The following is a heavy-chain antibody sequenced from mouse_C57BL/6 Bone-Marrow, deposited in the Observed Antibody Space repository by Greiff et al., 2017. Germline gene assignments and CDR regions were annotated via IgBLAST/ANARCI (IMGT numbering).Heavy chain of an antibody. CDR3: AREAQATWGLYYFDD. CDR2: INYDGSST. V-gene: IGHV5-16*01. CDR1: GFTFSDYY. J-gene: IGHJ2*01. D-gene: IGHD3-2*02. Sequence: EVNVVESEGGLVQPGSSMKLSCTASGFTFSDYYMAWVRQVPEKGLEWVANINYDGSSTYYLDSLKSRFIISRDNAKNILYLQMSSLKSEDTATYYCAREAQATWGLYYFDDWGQGTTLTVSS.